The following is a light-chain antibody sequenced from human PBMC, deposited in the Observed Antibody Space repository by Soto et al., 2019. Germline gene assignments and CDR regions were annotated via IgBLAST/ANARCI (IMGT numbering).Light chain of an antibody. Sequence: DIQMTQSPSTLSASVGDRVTITCRASQSIGSSLARYQQKPGKAPHLLISDVSSLERGVPSRFGGSGSGTEFTLSIRSLQPDDFATYYCQQYNGYSRTFGQGTKVDIK. CDR3: QQYNGYSRT. CDR1: QSIGSS. J-gene: IGKJ1*01. V-gene: IGKV1-5*01. CDR2: DVS.